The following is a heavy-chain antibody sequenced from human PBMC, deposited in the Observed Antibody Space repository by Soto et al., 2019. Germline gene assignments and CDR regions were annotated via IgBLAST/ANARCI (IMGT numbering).Heavy chain of an antibody. V-gene: IGHV3-30*18. D-gene: IGHD1-26*01. J-gene: IGHJ6*02. CDR3: AKDRGLAESGSWSNYSSGMDV. CDR2: ISSDGSSK. CDR1: GFTLTNNG. Sequence: QVQLLESGGGVVQPGRSLRLSCVASGFTLTNNGMHWVRQAPGQGLGWVAVISSDGSSKYYGDSVRGPFTISRDNSKNTLFLEMNSLRSEDTAVYYCAKDRGLAESGSWSNYSSGMDVWGQGTTVTVSS.